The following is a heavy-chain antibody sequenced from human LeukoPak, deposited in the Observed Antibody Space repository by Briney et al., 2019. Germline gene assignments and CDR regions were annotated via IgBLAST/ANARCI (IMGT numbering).Heavy chain of an antibody. V-gene: IGHV3-23*01. Sequence: PGGSLRLSCAASGFTFDDYGMSWVRQAPGKGLEWVSAISGSGGRTYHADSVKGRFTISRDNSKNTLYLQMNSLRAEDTAVYYCAKGIDSSGYYPFDYWGQGTLVTVSS. D-gene: IGHD3-22*01. J-gene: IGHJ4*02. CDR3: AKGIDSSGYYPFDY. CDR1: GFTFDDYG. CDR2: ISGSGGRT.